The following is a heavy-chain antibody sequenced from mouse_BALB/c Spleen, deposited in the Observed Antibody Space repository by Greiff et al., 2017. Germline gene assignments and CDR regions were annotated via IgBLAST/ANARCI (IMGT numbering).Heavy chain of an antibody. CDR3: ARNYAGTFAY. J-gene: IGHJ3*01. CDR1: GFSLTSYG. CDR2: IWSGGST. Sequence: QVQLKESGPGLVQPSQSLSITCPVSGFSLTSYGVHWVRQSPGKGLEWLGVIWSGGSTDYNAAFISRLSISKDNSKSQVFFKMNSLQADDTAIYYCARNYAGTFAYWGQGTLVTVSA. D-gene: IGHD4-1*01. V-gene: IGHV2-4-1*01.